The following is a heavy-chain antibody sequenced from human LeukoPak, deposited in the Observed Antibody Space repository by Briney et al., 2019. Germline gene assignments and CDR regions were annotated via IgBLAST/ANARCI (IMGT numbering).Heavy chain of an antibody. D-gene: IGHD2-8*01. Sequence: PSETLSLTCAVSGGSFSRYGMNWIRQPPGKGPEWIGYIHHSGSTNNNPSLRSRVTMSVDTSRNHFSLDLISVTAADTAMYYCARKDNGNYCMDFWGQGTMVTVS. J-gene: IGHJ6*02. CDR1: GGSFSRYG. V-gene: IGHV4-59*01. CDR3: ARKDNGNYCMDF. CDR2: IHHSGST.